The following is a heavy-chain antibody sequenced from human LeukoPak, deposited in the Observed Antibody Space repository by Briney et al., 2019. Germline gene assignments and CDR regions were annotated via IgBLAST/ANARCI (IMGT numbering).Heavy chain of an antibody. CDR1: GGTFSSYA. CDR3: ARGGIAAAGLLDY. V-gene: IGHV1-69*05. Sequence: SVKVSCKASGGTFSSYAISWVRQAPGQGLEWMGGIIPILGTANYAQKFQGRVTITTDESTSTAYMELSSLRSEDTAVYYCARGGIAAAGLLDYWGQGTLVTVSS. D-gene: IGHD6-13*01. CDR2: IIPILGTA. J-gene: IGHJ4*02.